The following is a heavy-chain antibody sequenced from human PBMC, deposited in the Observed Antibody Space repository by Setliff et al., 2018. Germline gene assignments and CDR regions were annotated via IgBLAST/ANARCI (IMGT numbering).Heavy chain of an antibody. CDR1: GGTFRSDG. Sequence: SVKVSCKASGGTFRSDGFNWVRQAPGQGLEWMGRVIPVFRTANYAQKFQGRVTISADESTRTAYMELSSLRFEDTALYYCARGTRDKFDTSGYYLSFDSWGQGTLVTVSS. D-gene: IGHD3-22*01. J-gene: IGHJ4*02. CDR3: ARGTRDKFDTSGYYLSFDS. CDR2: VIPVFRTA. V-gene: IGHV1-69*13.